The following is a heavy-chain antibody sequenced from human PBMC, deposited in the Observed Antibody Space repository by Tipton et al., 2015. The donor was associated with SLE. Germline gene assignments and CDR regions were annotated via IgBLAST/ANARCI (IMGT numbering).Heavy chain of an antibody. CDR3: AIDVWYYYYGMDV. CDR1: GFTFSSYW. J-gene: IGHJ6*02. CDR2: IKQDGSEK. Sequence: SLRLSCAASGFTFSSYWMSWVRQAPGKGLEWVANIKQDGSEKYYVDSVKGRFTISRDNAKNSLYLQMNSLRAEDTAVYYCAIDVWYYYYGMDVWGQGTTVTVSS. D-gene: IGHD2-21*01. V-gene: IGHV3-7*01.